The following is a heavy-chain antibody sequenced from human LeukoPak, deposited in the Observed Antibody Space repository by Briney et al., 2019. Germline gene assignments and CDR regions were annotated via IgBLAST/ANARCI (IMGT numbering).Heavy chain of an antibody. CDR2: IIPILGIA. D-gene: IGHD1-26*01. CDR1: GGTFSSYA. V-gene: IGHV1-69*04. J-gene: IGHJ6*02. CDR3: ARAPVGPPYSMDV. Sequence: GASVKVSCKASGGTFSSYAISWVRQAPGQGLEWMGRIIPILGIANYAQKFQGRVTITADKSTSTAYMELSSLRSEDTAVYYCARAPVGPPYSMDVWGQGTTVTVSS.